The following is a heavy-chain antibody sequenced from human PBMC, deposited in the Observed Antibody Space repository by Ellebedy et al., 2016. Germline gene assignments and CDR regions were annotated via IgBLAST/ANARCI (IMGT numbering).Heavy chain of an antibody. V-gene: IGHV4-38-2*02. J-gene: IGHJ5*02. CDR2: IFHSGGT. CDR1: GYSITNGYY. D-gene: IGHD5-24*01. CDR3: ARGDGYNPEGWFDP. Sequence: GSLRLSCTVSGYSITNGYYWGWIRQPPGKGLEWIGSIFHSGGTYDNPSLNSRVTMSVDTSKNQFSLELKSVTAADTAVYYCARGDGYNPEGWFDPWGQGTLVTVSS.